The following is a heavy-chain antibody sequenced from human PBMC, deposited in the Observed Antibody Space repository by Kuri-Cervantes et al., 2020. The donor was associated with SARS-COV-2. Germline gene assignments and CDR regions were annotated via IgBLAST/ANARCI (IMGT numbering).Heavy chain of an antibody. J-gene: IGHJ2*01. CDR3: ARGSFASSSWQDWYFDL. Sequence: GEPLKISCAASGFTFSSYGMHRVRQAPGKGLEWVAVIWYDGSNKYYADSVKGRFTISRDNSKNTLYLQMNSLRAEDTAVYYCARGSFASSSWQDWYFDLWGRGTLVTVSS. D-gene: IGHD6-13*01. V-gene: IGHV3-33*01. CDR1: GFTFSSYG. CDR2: IWYDGSNK.